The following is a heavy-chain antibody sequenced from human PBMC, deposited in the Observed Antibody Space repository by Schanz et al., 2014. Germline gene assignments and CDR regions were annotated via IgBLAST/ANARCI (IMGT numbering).Heavy chain of an antibody. CDR1: GFTFSSYG. CDR2: ITSSSSII. D-gene: IGHD3-16*01. Sequence: VQLVESGGGVVQPGRSRRLSCEASGFTFSSYGMHWVRQAPGKGLEWVSYITSSSSIIQYADSVRGRFTVSRDNVKNSLYLQMGSLRDEDTAIYYCARRPGDHYGLDVWGQGTTVTVSS. J-gene: IGHJ6*02. V-gene: IGHV3-48*02. CDR3: ARRPGDHYGLDV.